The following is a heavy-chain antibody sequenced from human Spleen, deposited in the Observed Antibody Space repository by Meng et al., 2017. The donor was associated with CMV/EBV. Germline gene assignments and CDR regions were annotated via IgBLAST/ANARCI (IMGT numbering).Heavy chain of an antibody. D-gene: IGHD6-13*01. CDR3: ARGARSSSWYYFDY. CDR2: MNPNSGNT. CDR1: GYTFTSYD. V-gene: IGHV1-8*01. Sequence: ASVKVSCKASGYTFTSYDINWVRQATGQGLEWMGWMNPNSGNTGYAQKFQGRVTMTRNTSISTAYMELSSLRSEDTAVYYCARGARSSSWYYFDYWGQGTLVTVSS. J-gene: IGHJ4*02.